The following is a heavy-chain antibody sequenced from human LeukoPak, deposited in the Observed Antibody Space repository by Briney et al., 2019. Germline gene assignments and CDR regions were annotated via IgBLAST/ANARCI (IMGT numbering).Heavy chain of an antibody. D-gene: IGHD6-19*01. CDR3: TTGVGGVYSSGWYPGIDFDY. Sequence: TLGGSLRLSCAASGFTFSNAWINWVRQAPGKGLEWVGRIKSKTEGGTTDYAAPVKGRFTISRDDSKNTLYLQMNRLKTEDTAVYYCTTGVGGVYSSGWYPGIDFDYWGQGTLVTVSS. V-gene: IGHV3-15*01. J-gene: IGHJ4*02. CDR2: IKSKTEGGTT. CDR1: GFTFSNAW.